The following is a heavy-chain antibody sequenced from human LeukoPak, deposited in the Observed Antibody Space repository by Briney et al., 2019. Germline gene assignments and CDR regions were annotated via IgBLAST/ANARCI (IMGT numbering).Heavy chain of an antibody. J-gene: IGHJ4*02. V-gene: IGHV3-30*02. CDR2: IRYDGTNK. CDR3: AKDRDYSNYVHYYFDY. D-gene: IGHD4-11*01. CDR1: GFAFRSYG. Sequence: GGSLRLSCAASGFAFRSYGMHWVRQAPGKGLEWVAFIRYDGTNKYQADSVKGRFTISRDNSKNTLYLQMNSLRAEDTAVYYCAKDRDYSNYVHYYFDYWGQGTLVTVSS.